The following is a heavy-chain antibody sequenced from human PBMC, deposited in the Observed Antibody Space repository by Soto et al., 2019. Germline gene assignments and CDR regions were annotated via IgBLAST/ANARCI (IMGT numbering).Heavy chain of an antibody. D-gene: IGHD6-19*01. V-gene: IGHV3-15*01. Sequence: PGGSRRLSCAASGFTFSNAWMSWVRQAPGKWLEWVGRIKSKTDGGTTDYAAPVKGRFTISRDDSKNTLYLQMNSLKTEDTAVYSCTTDARPSSGWYGGYYYYGMDVWGQGTTVTVSS. CDR2: IKSKTDGGTT. CDR1: GFTFSNAW. CDR3: TTDARPSSGWYGGYYYYGMDV. J-gene: IGHJ6*02.